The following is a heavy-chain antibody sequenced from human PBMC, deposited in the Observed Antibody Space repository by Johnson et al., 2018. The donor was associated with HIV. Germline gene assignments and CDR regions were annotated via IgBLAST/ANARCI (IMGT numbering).Heavy chain of an antibody. CDR1: GFTFSSYG. CDR3: ARDSDRFDI. Sequence: QVQLVESGGGLVQPGGSLRLSCAASGFTFSSYGMHWVRQAPGKGLEWVAGMWYDGSNKYHADSVKGRFTISRDNSKNTLYLQMNNLRAEDTALYYCARDSDRFDIWGQGTMVTVSS. J-gene: IGHJ3*02. V-gene: IGHV3-33*01. CDR2: MWYDGSNK.